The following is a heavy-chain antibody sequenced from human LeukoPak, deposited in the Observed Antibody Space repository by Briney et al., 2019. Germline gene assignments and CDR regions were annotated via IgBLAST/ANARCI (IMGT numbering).Heavy chain of an antibody. CDR2: IYYSGST. Sequence: SETLSLTCTVSGGSISSYYWSWIQQPPGKGLEWIGYIYYSGSTNYNPSLKSRVTISVDTSKNQFSLKLSSVTAADTAVYYCARSDGWADAFDIWGQGTMVTVSS. CDR1: GGSISSYY. V-gene: IGHV4-59*01. CDR3: ARSDGWADAFDI. J-gene: IGHJ3*02. D-gene: IGHD6-19*01.